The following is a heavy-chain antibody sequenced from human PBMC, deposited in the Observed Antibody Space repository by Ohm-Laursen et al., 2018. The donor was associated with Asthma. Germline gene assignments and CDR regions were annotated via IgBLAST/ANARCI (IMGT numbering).Heavy chain of an antibody. Sequence: SLRLSCAASGFTFSSYWMSWVRQAPGKGLEWVANIKLDGSEKNYVDSVKGRFTVSRDNAKNSLYLQMNSLRAEDTAVYYCAREKTGFDYWGQGTLVTVSS. CDR1: GFTFSSYW. CDR2: IKLDGSEK. D-gene: IGHD1-14*01. J-gene: IGHJ4*02. CDR3: AREKTGFDY. V-gene: IGHV3-7*01.